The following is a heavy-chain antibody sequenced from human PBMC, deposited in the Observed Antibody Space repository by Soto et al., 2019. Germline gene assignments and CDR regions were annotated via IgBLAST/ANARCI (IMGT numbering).Heavy chain of an antibody. J-gene: IGHJ4*02. D-gene: IGHD3-16*01. CDR1: GYTFTGYY. Sequence: ASVKVSCKASGYTFTGYYLHWIRQAPGQGLQWMGWMRPDSGGANYAQKFQGRVSMTRDTSTSTFYMELSRLASDDTAVYYCARDPHEGVYDYWGQGTHVTVSS. V-gene: IGHV1-2*02. CDR2: MRPDSGGA. CDR3: ARDPHEGVYDY.